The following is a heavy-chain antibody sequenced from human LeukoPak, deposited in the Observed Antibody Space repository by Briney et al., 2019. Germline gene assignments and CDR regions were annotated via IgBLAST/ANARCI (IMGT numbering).Heavy chain of an antibody. Sequence: ASVKVSCKASGYTFTGYYMHWVRQAPGQGLEWMGWINPNSGGTDYAQKFQGRVTMTRDTSISTAYMELSRLRSDDTAVYYCARGIAAKMGWFDPWGQGTLVTVSS. J-gene: IGHJ5*02. D-gene: IGHD6-13*01. CDR2: INPNSGGT. CDR1: GYTFTGYY. V-gene: IGHV1-2*02. CDR3: ARGIAAKMGWFDP.